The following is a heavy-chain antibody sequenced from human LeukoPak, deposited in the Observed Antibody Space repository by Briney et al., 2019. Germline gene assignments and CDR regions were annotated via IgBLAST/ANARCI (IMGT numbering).Heavy chain of an antibody. CDR1: GFTFSNYW. D-gene: IGHD3-10*01. CDR3: AKDLSMVRDPIGAFDI. J-gene: IGHJ3*02. Sequence: GGSPRLSCAASGFTFSNYWMTWVRQAPGKGLEWVAVISYDGSNKYYADSVKGRFTISRDNSKNTLYLQMNSLRAEDTAVYYCAKDLSMVRDPIGAFDIWGQGTMVTVSS. V-gene: IGHV3-30*18. CDR2: ISYDGSNK.